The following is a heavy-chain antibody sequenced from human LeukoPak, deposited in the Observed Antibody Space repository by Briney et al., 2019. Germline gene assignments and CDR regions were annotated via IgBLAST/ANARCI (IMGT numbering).Heavy chain of an antibody. CDR3: ARADAEFGNWFDP. CDR1: GGSFSGYY. D-gene: IGHD3-10*01. CDR2: INHSGST. Sequence: PSETLSLTCAVYGGSFSGYYWSWIRQPPGKGLEWIGEINHSGSTNYNPSLKSRVTISVDTPKNQLSLKLSSVTAADTAVYYCARADAEFGNWFDPWGQGTLVTVSS. J-gene: IGHJ5*02. V-gene: IGHV4-34*01.